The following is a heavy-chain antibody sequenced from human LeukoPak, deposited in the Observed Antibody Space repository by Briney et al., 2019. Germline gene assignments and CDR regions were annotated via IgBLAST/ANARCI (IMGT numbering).Heavy chain of an antibody. Sequence: GSLRLSCAASGFTFSSYAMSWVRQAPGKGLEWIGSMYQSGGTYYNPSLKSRVTISVDTSKNQFSLKLRSVTAADTAVYYCARGKSRGSHIDYWGQGTLVTVSS. D-gene: IGHD1-26*01. CDR1: GFTFSSYA. V-gene: IGHV4-38-2*01. J-gene: IGHJ4*02. CDR3: ARGKSRGSHIDY. CDR2: MYQSGGT.